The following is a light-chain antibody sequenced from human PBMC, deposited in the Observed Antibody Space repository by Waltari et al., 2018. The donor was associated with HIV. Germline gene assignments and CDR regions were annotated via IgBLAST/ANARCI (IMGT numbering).Light chain of an antibody. V-gene: IGLV3-1*01. Sequence: SYELTQPPSVSVSPGQTASLTCSGDKLGDKYACWYQKKPGQSTVLDIYQDSKRPYGIPGRFSGSNPGTTATLTISGTQAMVEADYYCRAWDSSTVVFGGGTKLTVL. CDR1: KLGDKY. CDR3: RAWDSSTVV. J-gene: IGLJ3*02. CDR2: QDS.